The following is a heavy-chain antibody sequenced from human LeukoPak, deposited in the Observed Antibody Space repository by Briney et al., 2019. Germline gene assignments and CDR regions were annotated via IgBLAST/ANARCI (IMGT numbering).Heavy chain of an antibody. CDR3: ARDGRGIAAAGTLDY. J-gene: IGHJ4*02. Sequence: GGSLRLSCAASGFTFSSYEMNWARQAPGKGLEWVSYISSSGSTIYYADSVKGRFTISRDNAKNSLYLQMNSLRAEDTAVYYCARDGRGIAAAGTLDYWGQGTLVTVSS. CDR2: ISSSGSTI. D-gene: IGHD6-13*01. V-gene: IGHV3-48*03. CDR1: GFTFSSYE.